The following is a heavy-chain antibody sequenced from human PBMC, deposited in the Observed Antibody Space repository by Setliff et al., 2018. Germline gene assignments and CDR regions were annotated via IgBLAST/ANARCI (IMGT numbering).Heavy chain of an antibody. Sequence: GASVKVSCKASGYTFTNYDINWVRQATGQGLEWMGWMNPNNGNTGYSQKFQGRVTMTRNTSTSTAYMELSSLRSDDTAVYYCARQPMDTIMVTFDYWGQGVLVTVSS. D-gene: IGHD5-12*01. CDR1: GYTFTNYD. CDR2: MNPNNGNT. V-gene: IGHV1-8*01. CDR3: ARQPMDTIMVTFDY. J-gene: IGHJ4*02.